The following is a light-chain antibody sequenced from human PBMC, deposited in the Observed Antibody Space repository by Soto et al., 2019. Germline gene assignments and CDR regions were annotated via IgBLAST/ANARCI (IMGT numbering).Light chain of an antibody. Sequence: AIQLTQSPSSLSASVEDRVTITCRASQGISSALAWYQQKPGKAPKLLIYDASSLESGVPSRFSGSGSGTDFTLTISSLQPEDFATYYCQQFNNYPPLTFGGGTKVEIK. CDR1: QGISSA. CDR3: QQFNNYPPLT. J-gene: IGKJ4*01. V-gene: IGKV1D-13*01. CDR2: DAS.